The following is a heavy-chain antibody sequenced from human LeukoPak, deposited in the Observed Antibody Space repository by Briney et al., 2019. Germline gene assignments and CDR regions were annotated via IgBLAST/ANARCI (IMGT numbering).Heavy chain of an antibody. V-gene: IGHV3-23*01. D-gene: IGHD6-19*01. J-gene: IGHJ3*02. Sequence: QSGGSLRLSCAASGFTVSSNYMSWVRQAPGKGLEWVSAISGSGGSTYYADSVKGRFTISRDNSKNTLYLQMNSLRAEDTAVYYCAKDIASAVAGSPDAFDIWGQGTMVTVSS. CDR2: ISGSGGST. CDR3: AKDIASAVAGSPDAFDI. CDR1: GFTVSSNY.